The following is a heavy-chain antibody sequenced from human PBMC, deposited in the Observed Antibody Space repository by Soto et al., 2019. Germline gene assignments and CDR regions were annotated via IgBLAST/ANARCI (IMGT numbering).Heavy chain of an antibody. CDR3: AHRILRTVFGLVTTTAIYFDF. Sequence: QITLNESGPTVVKPAATLTLTCTFSGFSLTTSGVGVGWLRQSPGNAPEWLELTSWDADKRYSASLKSRLTITKDTSTNQVVLTMASVDPADTATYYCAHRILRTVFGLVTTTAIYFDFWGQGTPVVVSS. CDR1: GFSLTTSGVG. V-gene: IGHV2-5*02. D-gene: IGHD3-3*01. CDR2: TSWDADK. J-gene: IGHJ4*02.